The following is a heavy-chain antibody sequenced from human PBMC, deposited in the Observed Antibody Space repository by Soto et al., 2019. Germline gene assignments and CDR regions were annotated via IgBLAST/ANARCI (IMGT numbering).Heavy chain of an antibody. V-gene: IGHV1-18*01. Sequence: QVKLVQSGAEVKKPGASVKVSCKASGYTFTSYGISWVRQAPGQGLEWMGWISAYNGNTNYAQELQGRVTMTTDTSTSTAYMELRSLRSDDTAVYYCARDLRYCTNGVCYRTNWYFDLWGRGTLVTVSS. D-gene: IGHD2-8*01. CDR2: ISAYNGNT. J-gene: IGHJ2*01. CDR1: GYTFTSYG. CDR3: ARDLRYCTNGVCYRTNWYFDL.